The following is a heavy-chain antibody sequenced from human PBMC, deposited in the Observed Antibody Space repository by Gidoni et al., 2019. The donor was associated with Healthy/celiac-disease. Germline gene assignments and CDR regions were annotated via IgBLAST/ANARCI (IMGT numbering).Heavy chain of an antibody. Sequence: QVQLVQSGAEVKKPGASVKVSCKASGYTFTSYGISWVRQAPGQGLEWMGWISAYNGNTNYAQKLQGRVTMTTDTSTSTAYMELRSLRSDDTAVYYCARGNRDSSGYYYVRSRYYFDYWGQGTLVTVSS. D-gene: IGHD3-22*01. CDR2: ISAYNGNT. V-gene: IGHV1-18*01. CDR3: ARGNRDSSGYYYVRSRYYFDY. J-gene: IGHJ4*02. CDR1: GYTFTSYG.